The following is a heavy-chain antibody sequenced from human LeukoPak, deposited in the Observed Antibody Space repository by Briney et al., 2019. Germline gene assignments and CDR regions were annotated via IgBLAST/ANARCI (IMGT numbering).Heavy chain of an antibody. V-gene: IGHV4-59*01. J-gene: IGHJ4*02. Sequence: SETLSLTCTVSGGSISSYYWSWIRQPPGKGLEWIGYIYYSGSTNYNPSFKSRVTISVDTSKNQFSLKLSSVTAADTAVYYCARRYCSGGSCYTDYWGQGTLVTVSS. D-gene: IGHD2-15*01. CDR1: GGSISSYY. CDR2: IYYSGST. CDR3: ARRYCSGGSCYTDY.